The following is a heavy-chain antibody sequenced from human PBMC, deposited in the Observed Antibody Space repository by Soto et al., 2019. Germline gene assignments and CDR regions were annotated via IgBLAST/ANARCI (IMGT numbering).Heavy chain of an antibody. CDR3: AKNFYDFWSAQGQYYFDY. CDR2: ISYDGSNK. CDR1: GFTFSSYG. D-gene: IGHD3-3*01. V-gene: IGHV3-30*18. Sequence: HPGGSLRLSCAASGFTFSSYGMHWVRQAPGKGLEWVAVISYDGSNKYYADSVKGRFTISRDNSKNTLYLQMNSLRAEDTAVYYCAKNFYDFWSAQGQYYFDYWGQGTLVTVSS. J-gene: IGHJ4*02.